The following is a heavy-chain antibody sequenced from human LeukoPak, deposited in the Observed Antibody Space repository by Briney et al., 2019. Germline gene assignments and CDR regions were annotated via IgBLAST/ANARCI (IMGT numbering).Heavy chain of an antibody. CDR1: ESSFTSYT. CDR3: ARNSEYSSGWSSFDY. Sequence: GASVKVSCEASESSFTSYTMNWVRQAPGQGLEWMGWINTYTGNPTYAQGSTGRFVFFLDTSVSTAYLQISSLKAEDTAVYYCARNSEYSSGWSSFDYWGQGTLVTVSS. D-gene: IGHD6-19*01. J-gene: IGHJ4*02. V-gene: IGHV7-4-1*02. CDR2: INTYTGNP.